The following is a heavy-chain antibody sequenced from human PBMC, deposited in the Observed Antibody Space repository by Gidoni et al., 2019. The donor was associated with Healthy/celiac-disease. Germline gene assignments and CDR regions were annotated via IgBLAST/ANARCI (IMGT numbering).Heavy chain of an antibody. CDR1: GFTFSSSG. D-gene: IGHD6-13*01. V-gene: IGHV3-33*01. CDR3: ARDPIAAAEMPEYFQH. J-gene: IGHJ1*01. Sequence: QVQLVASGGGVVQPGWSLRLPCGASGFTFSSSGMHWVRQAQGKGLEWVAVIWYDGSNKYYADSVKGRFTISRDNSKNTLYLQMNSLRAEDTAVYYCARDPIAAAEMPEYFQHWGQGTLVTVSS. CDR2: IWYDGSNK.